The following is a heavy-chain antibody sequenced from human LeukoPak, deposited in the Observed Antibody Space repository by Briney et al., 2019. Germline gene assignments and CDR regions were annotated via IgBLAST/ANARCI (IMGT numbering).Heavy chain of an antibody. CDR1: GFTVSSNY. V-gene: IGHV3-53*01. CDR2: IYSGGST. Sequence: GGSLRLSCAASGFTVSSNYMSWVRQAPGKGLEWVSVIYSGGSTYYADSVKGRFTISRDNPKSTLYIQMNSLRAEDTAVYYCARAKPKNMVRGLIMRRESRYYFDYWGQGTLVTVSS. CDR3: ARAKPKNMVRGLIMRRESRYYFDY. D-gene: IGHD3-10*01. J-gene: IGHJ4*02.